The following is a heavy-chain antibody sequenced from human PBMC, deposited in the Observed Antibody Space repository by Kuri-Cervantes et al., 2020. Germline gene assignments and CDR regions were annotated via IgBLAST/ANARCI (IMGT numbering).Heavy chain of an antibody. J-gene: IGHJ4*03. CDR3: AKGGTTSHCSGGSCCGGYFDY. D-gene: IGHD2-15*01. CDR2: INGDGSST. Sequence: GESLKISCAASGFTFSSYWMHWVRQAPGKGLVWVSRINGDGSSTSYADSVRGRFTISRDNAKNTLYLQMNSLGAEDTAVYYCAKGGTTSHCSGGSCCGGYFDYWGQGTLVTVSS. CDR1: GFTFSSYW. V-gene: IGHV3-74*01.